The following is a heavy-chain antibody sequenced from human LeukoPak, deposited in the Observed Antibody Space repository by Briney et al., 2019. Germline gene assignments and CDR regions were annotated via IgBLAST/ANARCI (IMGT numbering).Heavy chain of an antibody. Sequence: SVKVSCKASGGTFSSYAISWVRQAPGQGLEWMGGIIPIFGTANYAQKFQGRVTITTDESTSTAYMELSSLRSEDTAVYYCARVPLNFEYSSSSSYYYYYMDVWGKGTTATVSS. CDR1: GGTFSSYA. D-gene: IGHD6-6*01. V-gene: IGHV1-69*05. CDR3: ARVPLNFEYSSSSSYYYYYMDV. CDR2: IIPIFGTA. J-gene: IGHJ6*03.